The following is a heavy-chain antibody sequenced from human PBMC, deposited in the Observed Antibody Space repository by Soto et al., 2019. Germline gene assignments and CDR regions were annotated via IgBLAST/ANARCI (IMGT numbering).Heavy chain of an antibody. V-gene: IGHV4-59*01. CDR1: GGSISSYY. Sequence: QVQLQESGPGLVKPSETLSLTCTVSGGSISSYYWSWIRQPPGKGLEWIGYIYYSGSTNYNPSLKSRVTISVDTSKNQFSLKLSSVTAADTAVYYCARDNQYCSGGSCYSEGMDVWGQGTTVTVSS. CDR3: ARDNQYCSGGSCYSEGMDV. D-gene: IGHD2-15*01. CDR2: IYYSGST. J-gene: IGHJ6*02.